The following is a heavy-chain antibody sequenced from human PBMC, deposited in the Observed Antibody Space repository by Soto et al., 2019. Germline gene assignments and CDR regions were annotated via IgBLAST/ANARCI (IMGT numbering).Heavy chain of an antibody. J-gene: IGHJ4*02. CDR1: GYTLTELS. Sequence: SVKVSCKVSGYTLTELSMQWVRQAPGKGLEWMGGFDPEDGEEMYAQKFQGRVTMTEDTSTDTAYMELSGLRSDDTGVYYCAHDIPLRLWGQGTLVTVSS. V-gene: IGHV1-24*01. CDR2: FDPEDGEE. CDR3: AHDIPLRL. D-gene: IGHD3-9*01.